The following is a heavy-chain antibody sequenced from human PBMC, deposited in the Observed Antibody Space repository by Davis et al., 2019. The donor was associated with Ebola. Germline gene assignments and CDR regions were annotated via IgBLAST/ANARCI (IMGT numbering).Heavy chain of an antibody. CDR2: IYTSGRT. D-gene: IGHD2-2*01. CDR3: ARDREGYCSSTSCWDGMDV. Sequence: PSETLSLTCTVSGGSISSYYWSWIRQRPRKGLEWLGRIYTSGRTNYNPSLKSRVTMSVDTSKNQFSLKLSSVTAADTAGYYCARDREGYCSSTSCWDGMDVWGQGTTVTVSS. V-gene: IGHV4-4*07. J-gene: IGHJ6*02. CDR1: GGSISSYY.